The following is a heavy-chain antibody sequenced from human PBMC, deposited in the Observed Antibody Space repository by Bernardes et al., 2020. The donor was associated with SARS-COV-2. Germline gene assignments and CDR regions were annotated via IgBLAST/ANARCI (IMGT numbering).Heavy chain of an antibody. D-gene: IGHD6-19*01. V-gene: IGHV3-64D*06. J-gene: IGHJ5*02. CDR2: INSNGDNT. CDR1: GFAFRAYV. Sequence: GGSLRLSCLASGFAFRAYVMHWVRQPPGKGLEYVSAINSNGDNTYYADSVKGRFTISRDNSKNTLYLQMTSLRAEDTAVYYCVKVSVAGTSPDHWGQGTLVTVSS. CDR3: VKVSVAGTSPDH.